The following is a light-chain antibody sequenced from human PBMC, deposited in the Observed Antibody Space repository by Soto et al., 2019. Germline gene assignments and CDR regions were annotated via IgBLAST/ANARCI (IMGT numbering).Light chain of an antibody. CDR3: CSYAGSYWV. Sequence: QSVLTQPASVSWSPGQSITISCTGTSSDVGSYNLVSWYQQHPGKAPKLMIYEGSKRPSGVSNRFSGSKSGNTASLTISGLQAEDEADYYCCSYAGSYWVFGGGTKVTVL. CDR2: EGS. J-gene: IGLJ3*02. V-gene: IGLV2-23*01. CDR1: SSDVGSYNL.